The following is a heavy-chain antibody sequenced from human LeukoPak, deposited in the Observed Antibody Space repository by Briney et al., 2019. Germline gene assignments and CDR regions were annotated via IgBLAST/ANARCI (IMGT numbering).Heavy chain of an antibody. CDR2: ISYDGSNK. J-gene: IGHJ6*03. CDR1: QFTFSSYW. D-gene: IGHD6-13*01. CDR3: ARDKVQLATPDFYYSYYMDV. Sequence: PGGSLRLSCAASQFTFSSYWMSWVRQAPGKGLEWVALISYDGSNKYYADSVKGRFTISRDNAKNSLYLQMNSLRAEDTAVYYCARDKVQLATPDFYYSYYMDVWGKGTTVTVSS. V-gene: IGHV3-30*03.